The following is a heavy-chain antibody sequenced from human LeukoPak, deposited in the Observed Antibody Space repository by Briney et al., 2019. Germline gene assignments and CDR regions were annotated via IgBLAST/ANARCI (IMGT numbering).Heavy chain of an antibody. CDR1: GFTFSSYT. CDR3: ASRMVRGVRAFWFDP. J-gene: IGHJ5*02. D-gene: IGHD3-10*01. Sequence: PGGSLRLSCAASGFTFSSYTMNWVRQAPGKGLEWVSSITSSSSYIYYADSVKGRFTISRDNAKNSLYLQMNSLRAEDTAVYYCASRMVRGVRAFWFDPWGQGTLVTVSS. CDR2: ITSSSSYI. V-gene: IGHV3-21*01.